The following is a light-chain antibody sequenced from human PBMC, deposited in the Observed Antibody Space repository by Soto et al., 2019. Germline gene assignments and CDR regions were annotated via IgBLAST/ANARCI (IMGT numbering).Light chain of an antibody. V-gene: IGKV3-15*01. CDR2: DAS. J-gene: IGKJ1*01. CDR3: QQYNNWWT. Sequence: VVMTQSPATLSASPGERATLSCRASQSVSSNLAWFQQKPGQAPRLLIYDASTRATGIPARFSGSGSGTEFTLIISSLQSEDFAVYYCQQYNNWWTFGQGTKVDIK. CDR1: QSVSSN.